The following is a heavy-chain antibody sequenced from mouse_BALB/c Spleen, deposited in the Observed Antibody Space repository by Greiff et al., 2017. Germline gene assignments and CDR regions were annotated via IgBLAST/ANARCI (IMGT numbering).Heavy chain of an antibody. V-gene: IGHV1-15*01. CDR3: TRGDYGSSHWYFDV. D-gene: IGHD1-1*01. Sequence: QVQLKESGAELVRPGASVTLSCKASGYTFTDYEMHWVKQTPVHGLEWIGAIDPETGGTAYNQKFKGKATLTADKSSSTAYMELRSLTSEDSAVYYCTRGDYGSSHWYFDVWGAGTTVTVSS. CDR2: IDPETGGT. CDR1: GYTFTDYE. J-gene: IGHJ1*01.